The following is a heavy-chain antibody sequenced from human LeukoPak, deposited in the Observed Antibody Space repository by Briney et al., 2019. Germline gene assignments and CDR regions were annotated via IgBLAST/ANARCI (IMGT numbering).Heavy chain of an antibody. CDR3: VHGLIYYDY. CDR1: GFSLSTSGVG. D-gene: IGHD3-10*01. V-gene: IGHV2-5*02. CDR2: IYWDDDK. Sequence: SGPTLVKPTQTLTLTCTFSGFSLSTSGVGVGWIRQPPGKTLEWLALIYWDDDKRYSPSLESRLTITKDTSKNQVVLALTNVDPLDTATYYCVHGLIYYDYWGQGILVTVS. J-gene: IGHJ4*02.